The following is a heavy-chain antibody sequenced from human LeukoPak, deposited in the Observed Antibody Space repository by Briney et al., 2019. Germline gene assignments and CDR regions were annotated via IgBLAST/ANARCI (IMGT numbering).Heavy chain of an antibody. D-gene: IGHD5/OR15-5a*01. CDR2: IYYSGST. J-gene: IGHJ4*02. CDR3: ARWVSTPRGYFDY. Sequence: SETLSLTCTVSGGSITSSSFYWGWIRQPPGKGLEWIGNIYYSGSTYYNPSLKSRLTISVDTSKNQFYLKLSSVTAADTAVYYCARWVSTPRGYFDYWGQGTLVTVSS. CDR1: GGSITSSSFY. V-gene: IGHV4-39*01.